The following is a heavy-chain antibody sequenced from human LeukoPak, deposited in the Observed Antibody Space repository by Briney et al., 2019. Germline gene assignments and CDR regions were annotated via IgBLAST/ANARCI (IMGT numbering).Heavy chain of an antibody. D-gene: IGHD3-22*01. CDR3: AKCMSYDSSGYYSY. CDR2: ISGSGGST. CDR1: GFSFSSYA. Sequence: GGSLRLSCAASGFSFSSYAMSWVRQAPGKGLEWVSAISGSGGSTYYADSVKGRFTISRDNSKNTLYLQMNSLRAEDTAVYYCAKCMSYDSSGYYSYWGQGTLVTVSS. V-gene: IGHV3-23*01. J-gene: IGHJ4*02.